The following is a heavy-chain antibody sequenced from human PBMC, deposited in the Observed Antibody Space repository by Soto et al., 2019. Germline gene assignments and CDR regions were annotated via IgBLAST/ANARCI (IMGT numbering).Heavy chain of an antibody. CDR1: GGSMSSGDYS. CDR2: IYYGGST. D-gene: IGHD3-22*01. V-gene: IGHV4-30-2*01. Sequence: SETLSLTCAVSGGSMSSGDYSWNWIRQPPGKGLEWIGYIYYGGSTYNNPSPQSRVTMSLDRSRNQFSLKLNSVTAADTAVYYCARVRREYDNSGPVDYWGQGTLVTVSS. J-gene: IGHJ4*02. CDR3: ARVRREYDNSGPVDY.